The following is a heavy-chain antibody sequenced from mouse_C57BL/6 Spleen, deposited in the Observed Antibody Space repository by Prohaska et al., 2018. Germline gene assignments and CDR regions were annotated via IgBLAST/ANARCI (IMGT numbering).Heavy chain of an antibody. CDR2: IRLKSEYDAT. Sequence: EVKLEESGGGLVQPGGSMKLSCVASGFTFSNYWMNWVRQSPEKGLEWVAQIRLKSEYDATHYAESVKGGLTISRDDSKSSVYRQMNNLRAEATGIYYGTGPGSSLGDGGQGTTLTVSS. CDR1: GFTFSNYW. CDR3: TGPGSSLGD. V-gene: IGHV6-3*01. D-gene: IGHD1-1*01. J-gene: IGHJ2*01.